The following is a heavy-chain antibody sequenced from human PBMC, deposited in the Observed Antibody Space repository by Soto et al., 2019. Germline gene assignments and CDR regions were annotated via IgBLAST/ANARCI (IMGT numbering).Heavy chain of an antibody. CDR2: TRNKAMRYTT. Sequence: PWGSLRLFWPSSGLNIDGQRIGWGPRAPLEGLEWVGRTRNKAMRYTTEYAASVKGRFTVSRDDSKNSLYLQMNSLEIEDTALYYCARVRSSSWGLDAFDIWGQGTMVTVSS. CDR1: GLNIDGQR. V-gene: IGHV3-72*01. D-gene: IGHD6-13*01. J-gene: IGHJ3*02. CDR3: ARVRSSSWGLDAFDI.